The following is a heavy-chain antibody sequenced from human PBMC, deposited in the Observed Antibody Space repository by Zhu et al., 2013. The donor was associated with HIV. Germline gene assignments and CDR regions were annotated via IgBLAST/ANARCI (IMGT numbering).Heavy chain of an antibody. CDR1: GYYFMAYY. CDR3: ARDHQSSMARGVKFDY. D-gene: IGHD3-10*01. V-gene: IGHV1-2*02. CDR2: INPKSGDT. J-gene: IGHJ4*02. Sequence: QVHLVQSGAEVKEPGASVKVSCKTSGYYFMAYYVHWVRQAPGQGFEWMGWINPKSGDTNYAQKFQGRVTLTRDTSMSTAYMELSRLTSDDTAVYYCARDHQSSMARGVKFDYWGQGTLVTVSS.